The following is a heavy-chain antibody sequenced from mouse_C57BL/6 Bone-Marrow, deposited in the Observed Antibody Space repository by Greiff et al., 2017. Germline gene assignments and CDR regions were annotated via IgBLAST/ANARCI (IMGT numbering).Heavy chain of an antibody. CDR2: IYPGDGDT. Sequence: QVQLQQSGPELVKPGASVKISCKASGYAFSSSWMNWVKQRPGKGLEWIGRIYPGDGDTNYNGKFKGKATLTADKSSSTAYMQLSSLTSEDSAVYFCARLDYSNPDYWGQGTTLTVSS. V-gene: IGHV1-82*01. CDR1: GYAFSSSW. D-gene: IGHD2-5*01. J-gene: IGHJ2*01. CDR3: ARLDYSNPDY.